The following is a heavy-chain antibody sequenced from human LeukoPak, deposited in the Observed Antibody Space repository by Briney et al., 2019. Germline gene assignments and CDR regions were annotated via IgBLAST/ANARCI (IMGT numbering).Heavy chain of an antibody. D-gene: IGHD3-22*01. CDR3: ARARSSGYPDAFDI. Sequence: SETLSLTCTVSGASISGYYWTWIRQPAGKGLEWIGRIYTSGSTNYNPSLKSRVTMSVDTSKNQFSLKLSSVTAADTAVYYCARARSSGYPDAFDIWGQGTMVTVSS. V-gene: IGHV4-4*07. J-gene: IGHJ3*02. CDR2: IYTSGST. CDR1: GASISGYY.